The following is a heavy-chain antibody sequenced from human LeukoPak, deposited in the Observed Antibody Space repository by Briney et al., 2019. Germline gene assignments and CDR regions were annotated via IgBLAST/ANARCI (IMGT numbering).Heavy chain of an antibody. D-gene: IGHD6-19*01. CDR1: GYTFINYG. J-gene: IGHJ5*02. V-gene: IGHV1-18*01. Sequence: ASVKVSCKASGYTFINYGISWVRQAPGQGLEWMGWINPYNDNTKYTQNLQGRVTMTTDTSTGTAYMELRSLRSDDTAIYYCARDLREIISVAGFDLWGQGTLVTVSS. CDR3: ARDLREIISVAGFDL. CDR2: INPYNDNT.